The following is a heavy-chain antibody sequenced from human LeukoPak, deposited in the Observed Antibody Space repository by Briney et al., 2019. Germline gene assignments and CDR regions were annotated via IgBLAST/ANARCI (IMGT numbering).Heavy chain of an antibody. CDR1: GYGFTSYW. D-gene: IGHD3-10*01. Sequence: GEALEISLKGSGYGFTSYWIGWGRPRTGKGGGGRGIIYPGESDTRYTPSFQRQVTISADKSITTAYLQWSSLKASDTAMYYCARFSSRGFSDYWGQGTLVTVSS. CDR3: ARFSSRGFSDY. V-gene: IGHV5-51*01. CDR2: IYPGESDT. J-gene: IGHJ4*02.